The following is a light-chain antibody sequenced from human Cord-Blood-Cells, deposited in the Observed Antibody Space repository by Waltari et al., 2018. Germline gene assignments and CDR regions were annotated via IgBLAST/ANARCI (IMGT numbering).Light chain of an antibody. CDR1: SPNIGAGYD. CDR3: QSYDSSLSGWV. CDR2: GNS. Sequence: QSVLTQPPSVSGAPGQRVTISCTGSSPNIGAGYDVHWYQQLPGTAPKLLIYGNSNRPSGVPDRFSGSKSGTSASLAITGLQAEDEADYYCQSYDSSLSGWVFSGGTKLTVL. V-gene: IGLV1-40*01. J-gene: IGLJ3*02.